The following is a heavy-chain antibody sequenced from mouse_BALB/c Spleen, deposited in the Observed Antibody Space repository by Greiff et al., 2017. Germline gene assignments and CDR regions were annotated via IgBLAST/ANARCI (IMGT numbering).Heavy chain of an antibody. D-gene: IGHD2-3*01. V-gene: IGHV5-9-4*01. CDR3: ARVDGYFDY. J-gene: IGHJ2*01. CDR2: ISSGGSYT. Sequence: EVHLVESGGGLVKPGGSLKLSCAASGFTFSSYAMSWVRQTPEKRLEWVASISSGGSYTYYPDTVTGRFTISRDNAKNTLYLEMSSLRSEDTAMYYCARVDGYFDYWGQGTTLTVSS. CDR1: GFTFSSYA.